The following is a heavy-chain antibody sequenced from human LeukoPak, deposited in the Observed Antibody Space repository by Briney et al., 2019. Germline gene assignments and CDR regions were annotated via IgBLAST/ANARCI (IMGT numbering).Heavy chain of an antibody. V-gene: IGHV3-30-3*01. CDR1: GFTFSSYA. D-gene: IGHD2-15*01. J-gene: IGHJ4*02. Sequence: GRSLRLSCAASGFTFSSYAVHWVRQAPGKGLEWVAVISYDGSNKYYADSVKGRFTISRDNSKNTLYLQMNSLRAEDTAVYYCARGSGGKVPPQHWGQGTLVTVSS. CDR3: ARGSGGKVPPQH. CDR2: ISYDGSNK.